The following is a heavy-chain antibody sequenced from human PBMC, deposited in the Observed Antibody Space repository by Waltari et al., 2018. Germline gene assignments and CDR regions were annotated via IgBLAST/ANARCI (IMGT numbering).Heavy chain of an antibody. Sequence: QVQLQESGPGLVKPSETLSLTCTVSGYSISSGYYWGWIRQPPGKGLEWIGSIYHSGSTYYNPSLKSRVTISVDTSKNQFSLKLSSVTAADTAVYYCARAGGRVVPAASDYWGQGTLVTVSS. CDR1: GYSISSGYY. J-gene: IGHJ4*02. V-gene: IGHV4-38-2*02. CDR3: ARAGGRVVPAASDY. CDR2: IYHSGST. D-gene: IGHD2-2*01.